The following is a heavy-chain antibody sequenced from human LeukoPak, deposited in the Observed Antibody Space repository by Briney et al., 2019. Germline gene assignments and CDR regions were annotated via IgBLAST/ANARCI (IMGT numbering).Heavy chain of an antibody. Sequence: GGSLRLSCAASGFTFRDYYMSWIRQAPGKGLEWVSYISSSGSTIYYADSVKGRFTISSDNAKNSLYLQMNSLRAEDTAVYYCARGGLQGYYYYYMDVWGKGTTVTVSS. CDR3: ARGGLQGYYYYYMDV. D-gene: IGHD4-11*01. J-gene: IGHJ6*03. CDR2: ISSSGSTI. CDR1: GFTFRDYY. V-gene: IGHV3-11*04.